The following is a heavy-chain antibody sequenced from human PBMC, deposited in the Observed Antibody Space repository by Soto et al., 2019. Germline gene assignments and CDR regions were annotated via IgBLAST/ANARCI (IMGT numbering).Heavy chain of an antibody. Sequence: GGSLRLSCTASGFTFGDYAMSWFRQAPGKGLEWVGFIRSKAYGGTTEYAASVKGRFTISRDDSKSIAYLQMNSLKTEDTAVYYCTREYCSGGSCYMSQDAFDIWGQGTMVTVS. J-gene: IGHJ3*02. CDR1: GFTFGDYA. D-gene: IGHD2-15*01. CDR2: IRSKAYGGTT. V-gene: IGHV3-49*03. CDR3: TREYCSGGSCYMSQDAFDI.